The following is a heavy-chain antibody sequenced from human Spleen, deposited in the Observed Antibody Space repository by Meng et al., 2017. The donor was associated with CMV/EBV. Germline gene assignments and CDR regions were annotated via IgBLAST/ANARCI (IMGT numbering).Heavy chain of an antibody. V-gene: IGHV3-23*01. CDR3: AKGSVAGWGHFQQ. J-gene: IGHJ1*01. D-gene: IGHD6-19*01. CDR2: VSGSGGST. CDR1: GFSFSSFV. Sequence: CATSGFSFSSFVMNWVRQAPGKGLEWVSGVSGSGGSTYYADSVKGRFTISRDNSKNTLYLQMNSLRADDTAVYYCAKGSVAGWGHFQQWGQGTLVTVSS.